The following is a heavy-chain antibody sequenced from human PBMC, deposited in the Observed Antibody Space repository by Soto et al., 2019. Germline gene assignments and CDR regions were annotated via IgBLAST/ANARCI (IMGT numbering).Heavy chain of an antibody. J-gene: IGHJ4*02. CDR1: GFPFSNAW. Sequence: EVQLVESGGGLVKPGGSLRLSCAASGFPFSNAWMSWVRLAPGKGMEWVGRIKTKTDGGTTDYAAPVKGRFTISRDDSKNTLYLQMNSLKTEDTAVYYCTTDLPQLDDYWGQGTLVTVSS. V-gene: IGHV3-15*01. CDR2: IKTKTDGGTT. D-gene: IGHD6-13*01. CDR3: TTDLPQLDDY.